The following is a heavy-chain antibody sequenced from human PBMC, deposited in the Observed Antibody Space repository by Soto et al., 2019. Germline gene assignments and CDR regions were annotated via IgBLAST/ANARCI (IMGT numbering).Heavy chain of an antibody. Sequence: SEILSQNRPVSGDCGCRNPPYRRRIRQPPGKGLEFIGYIYYSGSTNYNPSLKSRVTISLDTSKNQFSLRLSSVTAADTAVYFCARARYYDWCFDLWGLGTPVTVSS. CDR1: GDCGCRNPPY. J-gene: IGHJ4*02. CDR2: IYYSGST. CDR3: ARARYYDWCFDL. D-gene: IGHD3-9*01. V-gene: IGHV4-61*01.